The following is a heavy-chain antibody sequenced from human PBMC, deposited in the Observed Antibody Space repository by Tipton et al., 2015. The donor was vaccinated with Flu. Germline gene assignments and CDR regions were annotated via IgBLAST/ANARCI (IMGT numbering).Heavy chain of an antibody. J-gene: IGHJ5*02. V-gene: IGHV4-39*07. Sequence: TPSLTCTVSGGSISSSSYYWGWIRQPPGKGLEWIGSIYYSGSTYYNPSLKSRVTISVDTSKNQFSLKLSSVTAADTAVYYCARDRGDYYDSSGYYPPGNWFDPWGQGTLVTVSS. CDR3: ARDRGDYYDSSGYYPPGNWFDP. D-gene: IGHD3-22*01. CDR1: GGSISSSSYY. CDR2: IYYSGST.